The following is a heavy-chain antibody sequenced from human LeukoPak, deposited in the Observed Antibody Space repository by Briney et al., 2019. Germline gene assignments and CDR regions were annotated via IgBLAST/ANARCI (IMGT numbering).Heavy chain of an antibody. CDR3: ARDVAEGMYYFDY. V-gene: IGHV3-11*01. D-gene: IGHD6-19*01. J-gene: IGHJ4*02. CDR2: ISSSGSTI. CDR1: GFTFSDYY. Sequence: GGSLRLSCAASGFTFSDYYMSWIRQAPGKGLEGFSYISSSGSTIYYAGSVKGRFTISRDNAKNSLYLQMNSLRAEDTAVYYCARDVAEGMYYFDYWGQGTLVTVSS.